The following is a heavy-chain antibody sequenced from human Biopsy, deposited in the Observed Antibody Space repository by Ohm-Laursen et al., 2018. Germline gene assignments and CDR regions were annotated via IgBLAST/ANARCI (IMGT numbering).Heavy chain of an antibody. J-gene: IGHJ6*02. CDR3: ARDVEGFYSYAMDV. Sequence: SSLRLSCAASGFTFSNSGLHWVRQAPGKGLEWVAVISYDGSNKYYADSVKGRFTISRDNSKNTLYVQMNSLRAEDTAVYYCARDVEGFYSYAMDVWGQGTTVTVSS. CDR1: GFTFSNSG. D-gene: IGHD5-24*01. CDR2: ISYDGSNK. V-gene: IGHV3-30*03.